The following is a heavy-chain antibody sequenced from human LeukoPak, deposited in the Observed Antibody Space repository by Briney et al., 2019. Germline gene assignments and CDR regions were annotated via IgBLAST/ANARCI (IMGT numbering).Heavy chain of an antibody. CDR2: IRSKAYGGTT. D-gene: IGHD6-19*01. CDR1: GFTFGDYA. Sequence: GGSLRLSCTASGFTFGDYAMSWVRQAPGKGLEWVGFIRSKAYGGTTEYAASVKGRFTISRDDSKSIAYLQMNSLRAEDTAVYYCARGDGIAVAAFSYYYYMDVWGKGTTVTVSS. CDR3: ARGDGIAVAAFSYYYYMDV. V-gene: IGHV3-49*04. J-gene: IGHJ6*03.